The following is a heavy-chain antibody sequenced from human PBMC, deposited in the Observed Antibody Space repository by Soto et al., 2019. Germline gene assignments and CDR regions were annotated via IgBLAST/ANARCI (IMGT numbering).Heavy chain of an antibody. CDR3: ARKGYCSSTSCYRGYYYYYGMDV. CDR1: GYTFTSYG. V-gene: IGHV1-18*04. J-gene: IGHJ6*02. CDR2: ISAYNGNT. D-gene: IGHD2-2*02. Sequence: ASVKVSCKASGYTFTSYGISWVRQAPGQGLEWMGWISAYNGNTNYAQKLQGRVTMTTDTSTSTAYMELRSLRSDDTAVYYCARKGYCSSTSCYRGYYYYYGMDVWGQGTTVTVAS.